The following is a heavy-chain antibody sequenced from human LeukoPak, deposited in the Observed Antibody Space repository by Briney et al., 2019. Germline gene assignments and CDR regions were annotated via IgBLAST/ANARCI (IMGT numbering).Heavy chain of an antibody. CDR3: ARSIAALDY. D-gene: IGHD6-25*01. J-gene: IGHJ4*02. CDR2: IYYSGST. Sequence: SQTLSLTCTVSGASIGSGDSYWSWIRQPPGKGLEWIGYIYYSGSTYYNPSLKSRVTISVDTSKNQFSLKLSSVTAADTAVYYCARSIAALDYWGQGTLVTVSS. CDR1: GASIGSGDSY. V-gene: IGHV4-30-4*01.